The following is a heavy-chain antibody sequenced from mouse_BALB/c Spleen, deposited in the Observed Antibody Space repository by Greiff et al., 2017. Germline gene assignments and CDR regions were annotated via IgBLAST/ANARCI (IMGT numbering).Heavy chain of an antibody. Sequence: VQLQQSGAELVRPGVSVKISCKGSGYTFTDYAMHWVKQSHAKSLEWIRVISTYYGDASYNQKFKGKATMTVDKSSSTAYMELARLTSEDSAIYYCARDYYGSSYGDWGQGTTLTVSS. D-gene: IGHD1-1*01. J-gene: IGHJ2*01. V-gene: IGHV1S137*01. CDR1: GYTFTDYA. CDR3: ARDYYGSSYGD. CDR2: ISTYYGDA.